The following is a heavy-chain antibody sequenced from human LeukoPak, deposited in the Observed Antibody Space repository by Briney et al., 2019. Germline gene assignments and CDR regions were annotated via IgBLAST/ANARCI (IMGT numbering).Heavy chain of an antibody. J-gene: IGHJ6*02. D-gene: IGHD6-13*01. CDR1: GFTFSSYA. Sequence: PGRSLRLSCAASGFTFSSYAMHWVRQAPGKGLEWVAVISYDGSNKYYADSVKGRFTISRDNAKNSLYLQMNSLRAEDTAVYYCARDADSSSWSMYYYYGMDVWGQGTTVTVSS. CDR3: ARDADSSSWSMYYYYGMDV. CDR2: ISYDGSNK. V-gene: IGHV3-30-3*01.